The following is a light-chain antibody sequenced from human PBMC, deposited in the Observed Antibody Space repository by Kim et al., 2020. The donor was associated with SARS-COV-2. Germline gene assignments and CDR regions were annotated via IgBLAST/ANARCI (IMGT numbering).Light chain of an antibody. V-gene: IGLV4-69*01. Sequence: SVKLTCTRGSGHSSYAIAWHQQQPEKGPRYLMILNSDGSHSRGDGIPDRFSGSSSGAERYLTISSLQSEDEADYYCQTWGTGLRVFGGGTQLTVL. CDR1: SGHSSYA. J-gene: IGLJ3*02. CDR2: LNSDGSH. CDR3: QTWGTGLRV.